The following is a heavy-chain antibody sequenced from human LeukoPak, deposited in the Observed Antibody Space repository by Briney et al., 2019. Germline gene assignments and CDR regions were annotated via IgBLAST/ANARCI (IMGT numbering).Heavy chain of an antibody. V-gene: IGHV3-30*18. CDR3: AKGSGPSKGYFDY. CDR1: GFTFSSYG. Sequence: GGSLRLSCAASGFTFSSYGMHWVRQAPGKGLEWVAVISYDGSNKYYADSVKGRFTISRDNSKNTLYLQMNSLRAEDTAVYYCAKGSGPSKGYFDYWGQGTLVTVSS. CDR2: ISYDGSNK. D-gene: IGHD2-15*01. J-gene: IGHJ4*02.